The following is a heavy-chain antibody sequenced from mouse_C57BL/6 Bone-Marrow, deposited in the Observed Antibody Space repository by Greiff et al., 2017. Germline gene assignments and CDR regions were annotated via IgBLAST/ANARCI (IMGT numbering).Heavy chain of an antibody. Sequence: QVQLKESGAELARPGASVKLSCKASGYTFTSYGISWVKQRTGQGLEWIGEIYPRSGNTYYNAKFKGKATLTADNSSSTAYMELRSLTSEDSAVYFCAKLTGYYFDYWGQGTTLTVSS. CDR1: GYTFTSYG. V-gene: IGHV1-81*01. J-gene: IGHJ2*01. CDR3: AKLTGYYFDY. D-gene: IGHD4-1*01. CDR2: IYPRSGNT.